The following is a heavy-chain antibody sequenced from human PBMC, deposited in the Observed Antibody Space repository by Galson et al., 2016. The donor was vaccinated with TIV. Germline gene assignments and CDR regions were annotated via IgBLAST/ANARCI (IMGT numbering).Heavy chain of an antibody. D-gene: IGHD4-17*01. V-gene: IGHV1-2*02. CDR1: GDTFTGYY. Sequence: SVKVSCKASGDTFTGYYVHWVRQAPGQGLEWMGWIDPSSVATNYARKFQGRVTMTRDTSISTAYMELSRLKSDDTAVYYCARARYGDYFDYWGQGTLVTVSS. CDR3: ARARYGDYFDY. J-gene: IGHJ4*02. CDR2: IDPSSVAT.